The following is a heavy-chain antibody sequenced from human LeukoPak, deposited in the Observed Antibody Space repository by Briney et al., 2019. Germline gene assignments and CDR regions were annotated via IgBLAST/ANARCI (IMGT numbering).Heavy chain of an antibody. CDR3: AKDQAVTTSGAFDI. CDR1: GFTFSSYG. V-gene: IGHV3-23*01. CDR2: ISGSGGST. Sequence: GGSLRLSCAASGFTFSSYGMSWVRQAPGKGLEWVSAISGSGGSTYYADSVKGRFTISRDNSKNTLYLQMKSLRAEDTAVYYCAKDQAVTTSGAFDIWGQGTMVTVSS. J-gene: IGHJ3*02. D-gene: IGHD4-17*01.